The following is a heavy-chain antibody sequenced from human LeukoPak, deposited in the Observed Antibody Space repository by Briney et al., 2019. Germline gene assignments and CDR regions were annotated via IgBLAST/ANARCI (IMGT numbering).Heavy chain of an antibody. V-gene: IGHV4-59*01. CDR3: ARFTPQGYGWGGYNRFDP. CDR1: GGSISGYY. J-gene: IGHJ5*02. D-gene: IGHD3-16*01. Sequence: SETLSLTCTVSGGSISGYYWSWIRQSPGKGLESLGYIYYTGSTNYNPSLKSRVTISVDTSKNQFSLNLTSVTAADTAVYYCARFTPQGYGWGGYNRFDPWGQGTLVTVSS. CDR2: IYYTGST.